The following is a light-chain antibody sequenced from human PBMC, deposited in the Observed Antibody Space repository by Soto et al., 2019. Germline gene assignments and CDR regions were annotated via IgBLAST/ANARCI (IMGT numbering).Light chain of an antibody. CDR1: NSDAGGSTY. V-gene: IGLV2-8*01. Sequence: QSALTQPPSASGSPGQSVTISCTGTNSDAGGSTYVSWYQQHPGKAPKLVIYEVIKRPSGVPDRFSGSRSGNTASLTVSGLQAEDEADYYCSSNVGGTNLKIFGGGTKLTVL. CDR3: SSNVGGTNLKI. J-gene: IGLJ2*01. CDR2: EVI.